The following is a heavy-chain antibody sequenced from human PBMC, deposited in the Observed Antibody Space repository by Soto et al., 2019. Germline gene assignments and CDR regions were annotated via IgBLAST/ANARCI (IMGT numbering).Heavy chain of an antibody. CDR1: GGSFSGYY. CDR3: ARGVTYSSSWYWHHLGNWFDP. D-gene: IGHD6-13*01. J-gene: IGHJ5*02. Sequence: SETLSLTCAVYGGSFSGYYWSWIRQPPGKGLEWIGEINHSGSTNYNPSLKSRVTISVDTSKNQFSLKLSSVTAADTAVYYCARGVTYSSSWYWHHLGNWFDPWGQGTLVTVSS. V-gene: IGHV4-34*01. CDR2: INHSGST.